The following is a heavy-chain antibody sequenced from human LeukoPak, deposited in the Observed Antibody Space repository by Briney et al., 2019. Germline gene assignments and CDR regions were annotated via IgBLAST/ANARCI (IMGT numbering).Heavy chain of an antibody. CDR1: GVSISSSGFY. CDR2: IYYTGST. V-gene: IGHV4-39*01. J-gene: IGHJ4*02. D-gene: IGHD1-26*01. CDR3: ARTHSGTYYGFDY. Sequence: PSETLSLTCTVSGVSISSSGFYWGWIRQPPGKGLEWIGSIYYTGSTYYNPSLKSRVTISVDTSKNQLSLKLRSVTAADTPVYYCARTHSGTYYGFDYWGQGTLVTVSS.